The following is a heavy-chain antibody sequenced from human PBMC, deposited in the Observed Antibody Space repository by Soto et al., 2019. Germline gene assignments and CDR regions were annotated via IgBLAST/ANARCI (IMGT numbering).Heavy chain of an antibody. J-gene: IGHJ6*02. CDR3: AKGAGDRLSLGMDV. V-gene: IGHV3-30*18. D-gene: IGHD1-26*01. CDR2: ISYDGSNT. CDR1: GFSIRDYD. Sequence: QVQLVESGGGVVQPGWSLRLSCAASGFSIRDYDMEWVRQAPGKGLEWVALISYDGSNTYYADSVKGRFTISRDNSKDTLFLQMTGLRREDTAVYYCAKGAGDRLSLGMDVWGQGTTVTVSS.